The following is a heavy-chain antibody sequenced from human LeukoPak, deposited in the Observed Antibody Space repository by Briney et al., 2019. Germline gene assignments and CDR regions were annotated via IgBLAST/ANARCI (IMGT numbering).Heavy chain of an antibody. J-gene: IGHJ4*02. D-gene: IGHD6-19*01. Sequence: GASEKVSCQASGYTFTGYYIHWVRQAPGQGLEWMGRINPNSGGTNYAQKFQGRVTMTRDTSISTVYMELSRLRSDDTAVYYCARGSYSSGWYGPGVDYWGQGTLVTVSS. CDR1: GYTFTGYY. V-gene: IGHV1-2*06. CDR3: ARGSYSSGWYGPGVDY. CDR2: INPNSGGT.